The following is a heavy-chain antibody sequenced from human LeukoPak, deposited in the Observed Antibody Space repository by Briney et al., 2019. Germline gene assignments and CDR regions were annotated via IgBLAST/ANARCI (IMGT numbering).Heavy chain of an antibody. V-gene: IGHV4-4*07. D-gene: IGHD2-8*02. CDR2: VHTSGGA. J-gene: IGHJ6*03. CDR3: ARDVTGPPTYYYYYMDV. CDR1: DDSMKSYF. Sequence: SETLSLTCNVSDDSMKSYFWSWIRQPAGKGLEWIGRVHTSGGANYNPSLKSRVTMSLDTSKDLFSLELTSVTAADTAVYYCARDVTGPPTYYYYYMDVWGKGTTVTVSS.